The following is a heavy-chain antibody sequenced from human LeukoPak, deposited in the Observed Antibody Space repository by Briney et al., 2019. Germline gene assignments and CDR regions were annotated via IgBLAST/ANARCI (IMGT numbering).Heavy chain of an antibody. J-gene: IGHJ3*02. V-gene: IGHV3-48*04. Sequence: PGGSLRLSCAASGFTFSSYSMNWVRQAPGKGLEWVSYISSSSSTIYYADSVKGRFTISRDNAKNSLYLQMNSLRAEDMAVYYCAREPHYYYDSSGYGNAFDIWGQGTMVTVSS. CDR2: ISSSSSTI. D-gene: IGHD3-22*01. CDR3: AREPHYYYDSSGYGNAFDI. CDR1: GFTFSSYS.